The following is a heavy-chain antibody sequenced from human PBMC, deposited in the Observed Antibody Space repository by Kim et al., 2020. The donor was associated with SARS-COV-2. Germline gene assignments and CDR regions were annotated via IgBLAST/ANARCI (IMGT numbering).Heavy chain of an antibody. Sequence: FTISRDNAKNSLYLQMNSLRAEDTALYYCAKDIRPYYYDSSGYGYYFDYWGQGTLVTVSS. J-gene: IGHJ4*02. D-gene: IGHD3-22*01. CDR3: AKDIRPYYYDSSGYGYYFDY. V-gene: IGHV3-9*01.